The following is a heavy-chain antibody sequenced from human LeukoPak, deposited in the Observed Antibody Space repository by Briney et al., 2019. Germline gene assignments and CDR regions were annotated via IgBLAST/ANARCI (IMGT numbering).Heavy chain of an antibody. CDR2: IRYDGSNK. D-gene: IGHD2-15*01. CDR3: ARDMSEKYSVDY. V-gene: IGHV3-30*02. J-gene: IGHJ4*02. Sequence: GGSLRLSCAASGFTFSSYWMYWVRQAPGKGLEWVAFIRYDGSNKYYADSVKGRITISRDNSKNTLYLQMNSLRADDTAIYFCARDMSEKYSVDYWGQGTLVTVSS. CDR1: GFTFSSYW.